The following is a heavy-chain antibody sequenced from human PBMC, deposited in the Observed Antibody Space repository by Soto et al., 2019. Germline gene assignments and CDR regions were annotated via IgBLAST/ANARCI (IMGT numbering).Heavy chain of an antibody. V-gene: IGHV1-18*01. J-gene: IGHJ6*02. D-gene: IGHD5-12*01. CDR1: GYTFTRSG. CDR2: ISSYNGDT. CDR3: AREGVAPYYYYGMDV. Sequence: ASVKVSCTPSGYTFTRSGISWVRQAPRQGPEWMRWISSYNGDTNYAQTLQGRVTMTTDTSTSTAYMELRSLRSDDTAVYYCAREGVAPYYYYGMDVWGQGTAVTVS.